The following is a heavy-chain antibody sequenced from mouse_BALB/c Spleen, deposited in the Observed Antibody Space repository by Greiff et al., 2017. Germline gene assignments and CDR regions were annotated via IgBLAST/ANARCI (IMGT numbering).Heavy chain of an antibody. Sequence: QVQLKESGPELVKPGASVKMSCKASGYTFTSYYIHWVKQRPGQGLEWIGWIYPGDGSTKYNEKFKGKTTLTADKSSSTAYMLLSSLTSEDSAIYFCARGANSPLRAFDYWGQGTTLTVSS. CDR1: GYTFTSYY. D-gene: IGHD1-1*01. CDR2: IYPGDGST. J-gene: IGHJ2*01. CDR3: ARGANSPLRAFDY. V-gene: IGHV1S56*01.